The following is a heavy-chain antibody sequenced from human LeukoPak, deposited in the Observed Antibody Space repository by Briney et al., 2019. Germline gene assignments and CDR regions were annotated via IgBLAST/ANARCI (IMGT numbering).Heavy chain of an antibody. D-gene: IGHD3-22*01. CDR2: IYTSGST. CDR1: GGSISSYY. V-gene: IGHV4-4*07. Sequence: SETLSLTCTVSGGSISSYYWSWIRQPAGKGLEWIGRIYTSGSTNYNPSLKSRVTMSVDTSKNQFSLKLSSVTAADTALYYCASLGGYYESSSYSQLDAFDIWGQGTVVTVSS. CDR3: ASLGGYYESSSYSQLDAFDI. J-gene: IGHJ3*02.